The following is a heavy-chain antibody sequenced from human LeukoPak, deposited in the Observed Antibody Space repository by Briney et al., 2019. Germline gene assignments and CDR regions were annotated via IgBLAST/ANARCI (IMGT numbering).Heavy chain of an antibody. D-gene: IGHD3-9*01. CDR1: GGSISSYY. J-gene: IGHJ3*02. Sequence: SETLSLTCTVSGGSISSYYWSWIRQPPGKGLEWIGYIYYSGSTNYNPSLKSRVTISVDTSKNQFSLKLSSVTAADTAVYYCARHITIAFDIWGQGTMVTVSS. CDR2: IYYSGST. V-gene: IGHV4-59*01. CDR3: ARHITIAFDI.